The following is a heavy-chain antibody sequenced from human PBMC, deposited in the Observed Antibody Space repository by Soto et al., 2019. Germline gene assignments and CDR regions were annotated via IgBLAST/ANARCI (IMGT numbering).Heavy chain of an antibody. CDR1: GGSISSYY. CDR2: IYYSGST. J-gene: IGHJ4*02. D-gene: IGHD6-13*01. Sequence: PSETLSLTCTVSGGSISSYYWSWIRQPPGKGLEWIGYIYYSGSTNYNPSLKSRVTISVDTSKNQFSLKLSSVTAADTAVYYCARGRVWEQQLVTATPFDYWGQGTLVTVSS. CDR3: ARGRVWEQQLVTATPFDY. V-gene: IGHV4-59*12.